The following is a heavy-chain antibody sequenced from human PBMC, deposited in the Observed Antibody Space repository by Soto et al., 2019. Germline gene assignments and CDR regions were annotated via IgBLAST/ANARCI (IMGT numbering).Heavy chain of an antibody. D-gene: IGHD4-17*01. Sequence: NCDQQAPGTGLECVSSISKSDYTYYSDSVKGRFTMARDNAKNSLYLKMDSLRAEDTAVYYCARDSGHGAEGTVNHYTDFSCRLNRASDP. J-gene: IGHJ5*02. CDR3: ARDSGHGAEGTVNHYTDFSCRLNRASDP. V-gene: IGHV3-48*03. CDR2: ISKSDYT.